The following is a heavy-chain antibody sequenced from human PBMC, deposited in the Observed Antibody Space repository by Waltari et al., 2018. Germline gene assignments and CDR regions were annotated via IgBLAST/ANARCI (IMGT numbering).Heavy chain of an antibody. CDR1: DYSINRGNF. Sequence: QVQLQESGPGLVRPSETLSPSCAASDYSINRGNFLVWIRQPPGKGLEWIGTIFHSGSPYYHPSFKSRVIMSVDTSKNQFSLKMTSVTAADTALYYCARQGTSSSFYFDFWGRGTLVIVSS. D-gene: IGHD6-6*01. CDR3: ARQGTSSSFYFDF. V-gene: IGHV4-38-2*01. J-gene: IGHJ4*02. CDR2: IFHSGSP.